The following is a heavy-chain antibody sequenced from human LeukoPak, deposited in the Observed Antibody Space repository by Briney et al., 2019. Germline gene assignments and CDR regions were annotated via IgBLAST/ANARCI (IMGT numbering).Heavy chain of an antibody. CDR1: VGSFSGYY. CDR2: INHSGST. J-gene: IGHJ6*02. Sequence: PSETLSLTCAVYVGSFSGYYWSWIRQPPGKGPEWMGEINHSGSTNYNPSLKSRVTISVDTSKNQFSLKLSSVTAADTAVYYCARGVYYGSGSYLYYYYYYGMDVWGQGTTVTVSS. V-gene: IGHV4-34*01. CDR3: ARGVYYGSGSYLYYYYYYGMDV. D-gene: IGHD3-10*01.